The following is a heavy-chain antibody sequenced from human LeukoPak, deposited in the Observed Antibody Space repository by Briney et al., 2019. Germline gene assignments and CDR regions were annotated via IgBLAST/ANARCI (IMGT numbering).Heavy chain of an antibody. V-gene: IGHV3-48*03. CDR3: ARVDTLGSS. CDR2: ISSSGSTI. CDR1: GFTFSSYE. Sequence: PGGSLRLSCAASGFTFSSYEMNWVRQAPGMGLEWVSYISSSGSTIYYADSVKGRFTISRDNAKNSLYLQMNSLRAEDTAVYYCARVDTLGSSWGQGTLVTVSS. J-gene: IGHJ4*02. D-gene: IGHD6-13*01.